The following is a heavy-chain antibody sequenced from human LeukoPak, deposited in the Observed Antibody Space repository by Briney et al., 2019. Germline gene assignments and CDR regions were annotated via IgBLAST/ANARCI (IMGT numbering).Heavy chain of an antibody. CDR2: INHSGST. Sequence: SETLSLTCAVYGGSFSGYYWSWIRQPPGKGLEWIGEINHSGSTNYNPSLKSRVTISVDTSKNQFSLKLSSVTAADTAVYYYARRGRPVLRLLEWLDYGMDVWGQGTTVTVSS. J-gene: IGHJ6*02. CDR1: GGSFSGYY. D-gene: IGHD3-3*01. CDR3: ARRGRPVLRLLEWLDYGMDV. V-gene: IGHV4-34*01.